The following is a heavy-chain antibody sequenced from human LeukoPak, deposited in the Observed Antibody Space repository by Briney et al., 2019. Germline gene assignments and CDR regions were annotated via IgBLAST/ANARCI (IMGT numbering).Heavy chain of an antibody. CDR3: ARPNITSYYDSRGYDAFDV. D-gene: IGHD3-22*01. J-gene: IGHJ3*01. CDR2: IYSDDSDT. Sequence: GESLKISCKGSGYRFNAYWIAWVRQMPAKGLEWMGFIYSDDSDTRYSPSFQGQVTISADKSVRTAYLQWSSLKASDTAMYYCARPNITSYYDSRGYDAFDVWGQGTMVTVSS. CDR1: GYRFNAYW. V-gene: IGHV5-51*01.